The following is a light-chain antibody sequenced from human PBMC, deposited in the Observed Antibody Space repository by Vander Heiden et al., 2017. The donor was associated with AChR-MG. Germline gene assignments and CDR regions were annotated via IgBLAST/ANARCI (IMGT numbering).Light chain of an antibody. CDR3: QTWGTGIHFV. J-gene: IGLJ2*01. CDR1: SAHSTYA. V-gene: IGLV4-69*01. CDR2: LIGDGSH. Sequence: QLVLTQPPSASAPLGASANLTCTLSSAHSTYAIAWHQQQLEKGPPYLMMLIGDGSHSTGDGFPGRFSGCSSKTDRYLTISSLQSEDEAYYDCQTWGTGIHFVFGGGTKLTVL.